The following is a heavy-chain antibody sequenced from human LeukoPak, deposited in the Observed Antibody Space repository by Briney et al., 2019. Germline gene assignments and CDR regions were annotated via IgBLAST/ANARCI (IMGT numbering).Heavy chain of an antibody. Sequence: PGGSLRLSCAASGFTFSSYAMSWVRQAPGKGLEWVSAISGSGGSTYYADSVKGRFTISRDNSKNTLYLQMNSLRAEDTAVYYCAKGMEYDYVWGSYRSSCFDYWGQGTLVTVSS. D-gene: IGHD3-16*02. CDR2: ISGSGGST. CDR3: AKGMEYDYVWGSYRSSCFDY. J-gene: IGHJ4*02. CDR1: GFTFSSYA. V-gene: IGHV3-23*01.